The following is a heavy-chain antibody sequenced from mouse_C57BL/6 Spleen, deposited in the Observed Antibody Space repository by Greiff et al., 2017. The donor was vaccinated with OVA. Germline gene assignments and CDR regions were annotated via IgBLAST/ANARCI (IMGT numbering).Heavy chain of an antibody. V-gene: IGHV14-3*01. CDR2: IDPANGNT. Sequence: EVQGVESVAELVRPGASVKLSCTASGFNIKNTYMHWVKQRPEQGLEWIGRIDPANGNTKYAPKFQGKATITADTSSNTAYLQLSSLTSEDTAIYYCARDGYDRAWYFDVWGTGTTVTVSS. D-gene: IGHD2-2*01. J-gene: IGHJ1*03. CDR3: ARDGYDRAWYFDV. CDR1: GFNIKNTY.